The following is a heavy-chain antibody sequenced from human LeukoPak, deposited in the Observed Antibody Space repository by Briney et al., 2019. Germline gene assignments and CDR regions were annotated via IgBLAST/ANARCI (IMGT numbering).Heavy chain of an antibody. CDR3: ARTHHIVVVPAALDAFDI. D-gene: IGHD2-2*01. V-gene: IGHV1-18*01. CDR1: GYTFTSYG. CDR2: ISAYNGNT. J-gene: IGHJ3*02. Sequence: ASVKVSCKASGYTFTSYGISWVRQAPGPGLEWMGWISAYNGNTNYAQKLQGRVTMTTDTSTSTGYMELRSLRSNDTAVYYCARTHHIVVVPAALDAFDIWGQGTMVTVSS.